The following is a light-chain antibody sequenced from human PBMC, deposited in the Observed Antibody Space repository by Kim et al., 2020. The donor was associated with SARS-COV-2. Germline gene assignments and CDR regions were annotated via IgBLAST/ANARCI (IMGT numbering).Light chain of an antibody. CDR2: GAS. CDR3: QQYNNWWT. J-gene: IGKJ1*01. V-gene: IGKV3-15*01. Sequence: SVSPGERATLSCRASQSVSSNLAWYQQKPGQVPRLLIYGASTRATGIPARFSGSGSGTEFTLIISSLQSEDFAVYYCQQYNNWWTFGQGTKVDIK. CDR1: QSVSSN.